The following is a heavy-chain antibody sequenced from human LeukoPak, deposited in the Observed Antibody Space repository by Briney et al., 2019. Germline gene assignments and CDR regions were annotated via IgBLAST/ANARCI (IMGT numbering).Heavy chain of an antibody. J-gene: IGHJ3*02. V-gene: IGHV3-48*02. CDR3: ARFLLGTGAFDI. CDR2: ISTSSTTI. CDR1: GFTFSSYS. Sequence: GGSLRLSCAASGFTFSSYSMNWVRQAPGKGLEWVSYISTSSTTIYYADSVKGRSTISRDNAKNSLYLQMNSLRDEDTAVYYCARFLLGTGAFDIWGQGTMVTVSS. D-gene: IGHD3-16*01.